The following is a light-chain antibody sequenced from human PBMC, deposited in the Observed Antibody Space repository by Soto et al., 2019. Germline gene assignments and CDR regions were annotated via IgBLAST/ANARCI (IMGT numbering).Light chain of an antibody. Sequence: EIVLTQSPGTLSLSPGERATLSCRARQSVSSSYLAWYQQKPGQAPRLLIFGASSRATGIPDRFSGSGSGTDFTLTISRLEPEDFAVYYCQHYGSSRLFTFGPGTKVDIK. CDR3: QHYGSSRLFT. CDR1: QSVSSSY. V-gene: IGKV3-20*01. J-gene: IGKJ3*01. CDR2: GAS.